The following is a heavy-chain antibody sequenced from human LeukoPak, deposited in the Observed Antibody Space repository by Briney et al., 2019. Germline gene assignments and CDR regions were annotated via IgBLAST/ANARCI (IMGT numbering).Heavy chain of an antibody. CDR1: GFSLSNFD. Sequence: GGSLRLSCAASGFSLSNFDMHWVRQAPGKGLEWVAFVQKVGSYEKYGDSVKGRFTIFRDNSKNTLYLQMNFLRVEDTAVYYCANIPNSFGPDYWGQGSLVTVSS. J-gene: IGHJ4*02. V-gene: IGHV3-30*02. CDR3: ANIPNSFGPDY. D-gene: IGHD3-16*01. CDR2: VQKVGSYE.